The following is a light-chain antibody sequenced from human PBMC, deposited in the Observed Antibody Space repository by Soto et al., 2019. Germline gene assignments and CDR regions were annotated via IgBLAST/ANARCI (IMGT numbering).Light chain of an antibody. CDR2: DVS. Sequence: QSALTQPASVSGSPGQSITISCTGTSSDVGAYNYVSWYQQHPGKAPKVMIFDVSNRPSGISNRFSGSKSGNTASLTISGLQAEDEADYYCSSYTGSNTLVFGGGTKLTVL. CDR3: SSYTGSNTLV. V-gene: IGLV2-14*03. CDR1: SSDVGAYNY. J-gene: IGLJ3*02.